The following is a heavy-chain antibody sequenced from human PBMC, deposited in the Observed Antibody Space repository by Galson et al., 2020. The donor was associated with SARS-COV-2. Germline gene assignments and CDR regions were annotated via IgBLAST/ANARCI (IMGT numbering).Heavy chain of an antibody. D-gene: IGHD3-9*01. Sequence: SETLSLTCTVSGGSISSSNYYWGWVRQPPGEGLEWIGSIYYTASNYYNPSLTRRVPMSVDTSRNQFSLKLSSVTAADTAVYYCARQILTGYYSFYYFDFWGQGTLVTVSS. CDR1: GGSISSSNYY. CDR2: IYYTASN. J-gene: IGHJ4*02. V-gene: IGHV4-39*01. CDR3: ARQILTGYYSFYYFDF.